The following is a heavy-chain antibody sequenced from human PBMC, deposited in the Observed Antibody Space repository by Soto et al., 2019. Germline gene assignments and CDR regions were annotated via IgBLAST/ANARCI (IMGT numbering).Heavy chain of an antibody. CDR3: ARGGHVVVVTAALDY. CDR1: GDTFTDYY. Sequence: QVQLMQSGAEVKKPGASVKVSCKASGDTFTDYYIHWVRQAPGQGLEWMGTVNPSGGHTTYAQHFLGRVTMTRNTSTSTLYMEMTSLASEDTAVYYCARGGHVVVVTAALDYWGQGTLVTVYS. D-gene: IGHD2-21*02. J-gene: IGHJ4*02. V-gene: IGHV1-46*01. CDR2: VNPSGGHT.